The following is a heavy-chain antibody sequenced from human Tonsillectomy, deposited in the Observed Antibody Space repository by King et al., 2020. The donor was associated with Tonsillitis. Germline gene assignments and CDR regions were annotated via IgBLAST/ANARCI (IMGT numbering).Heavy chain of an antibody. V-gene: IGHV3-30*18. CDR3: AKDFDFDY. Sequence: QLVQSGGGVVQPGRSLRLSCAASGFTFSSYGMHWVRQAPGKGLEWVAVIAYDGSNKYYADSVKGRFTISRDNSKNTLYLQMNSLRAEDTAVYYCAKDFDFDYWGQGTLVTVSS. J-gene: IGHJ4*02. CDR2: IAYDGSNK. CDR1: GFTFSSYG.